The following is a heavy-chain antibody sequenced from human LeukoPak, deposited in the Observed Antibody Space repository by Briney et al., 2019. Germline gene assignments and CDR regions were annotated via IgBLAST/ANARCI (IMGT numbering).Heavy chain of an antibody. Sequence: PSETLSLTCAVSGGSFSGYYWSWIRQPPGKGLEWIGEINHSGSTNYNPSLTSRGTIIVDTSKNQFSLKLSSVTAADTAVYYCARKGRNWNRPLGAFDIWGQGTMVTVSS. CDR3: ARKGRNWNRPLGAFDI. D-gene: IGHD1-1*01. V-gene: IGHV4-34*01. CDR1: GGSFSGYY. CDR2: INHSGST. J-gene: IGHJ3*02.